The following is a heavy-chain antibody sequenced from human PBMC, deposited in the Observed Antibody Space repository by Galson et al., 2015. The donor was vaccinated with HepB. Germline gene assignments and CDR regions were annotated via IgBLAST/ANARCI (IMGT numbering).Heavy chain of an antibody. V-gene: IGHV5-10-1*01. CDR3: ARPYVADYGMDV. D-gene: IGHD3-16*01. Sequence: PSFQGHVTISADKSISTAYLQWSSLKASDTAMYYCARPYVADYGMDVWGQGTTVTVSS. J-gene: IGHJ6*02.